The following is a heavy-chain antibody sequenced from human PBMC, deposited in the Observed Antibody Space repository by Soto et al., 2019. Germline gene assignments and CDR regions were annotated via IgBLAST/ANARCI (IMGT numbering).Heavy chain of an antibody. D-gene: IGHD2-15*01. CDR2: INAYNGNI. CDR3: ARDRDRVADI. J-gene: IGHJ3*02. V-gene: IGHV1-18*01. CDR1: GYTFNTYG. Sequence: QVHLVQSGPEVKKPGASVKVSCKASGYTFNTYGITWVRQAPGQGLEWMAWINAYNGNIIYAQNFQGSATVTTDTATSAAYMELMSLTSFDTAVYYCARDRDRVADIWGLGTIVTVSS.